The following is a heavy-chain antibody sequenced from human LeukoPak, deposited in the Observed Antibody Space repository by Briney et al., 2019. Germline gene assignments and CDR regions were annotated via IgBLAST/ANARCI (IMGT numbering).Heavy chain of an antibody. CDR2: IYYSGST. CDR3: ARGRQWLERDY. CDR1: GGSISSYY. J-gene: IGHJ4*02. D-gene: IGHD6-19*01. Sequence: SSETLSLTCTVSGGSISSYYWSWIRQPPGKGLEWIGYIYYSGSTNYNPSLMSRVTISVDTSKNQFSLKLSSVTAADTAVYYCARGRQWLERDYWGQGTLVTVSS. V-gene: IGHV4-59*01.